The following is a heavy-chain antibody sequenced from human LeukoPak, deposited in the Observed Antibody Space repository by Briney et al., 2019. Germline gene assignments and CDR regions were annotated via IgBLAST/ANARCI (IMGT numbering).Heavy chain of an antibody. CDR3: ARVNYYYDRSGYYYPLDY. CDR2: ISAYNGNT. D-gene: IGHD3-22*01. V-gene: IGHV1-18*01. J-gene: IGHJ4*02. CDR1: GYTFTSYG. Sequence: ASVKVSCKASGYTFTSYGISWVRQAPGQGLEWMGWISAYNGNTNYAQKLQGRVTMTTDTSTSTAYMELRSLRPDDTAVYYCARVNYYYDRSGYYYPLDYWGQGTLVTVSS.